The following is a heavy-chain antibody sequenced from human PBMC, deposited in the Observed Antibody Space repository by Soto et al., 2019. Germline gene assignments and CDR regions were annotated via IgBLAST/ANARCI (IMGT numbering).Heavy chain of an antibody. CDR2: INHSGST. Sequence: QVQLQQWGAGLFKPSETLSLTCAVYGGSFSGDYGSWIRQPPGKGLEWIGEINHSGSTNYNPSLKSRVTRSVDTSKNQFSLKLSSVTAEDTAVYYCARASILGACDIWGQGTMVTVS. CDR3: ARASILGACDI. D-gene: IGHD6-6*01. CDR1: GGSFSGDY. V-gene: IGHV4-34*01. J-gene: IGHJ3*02.